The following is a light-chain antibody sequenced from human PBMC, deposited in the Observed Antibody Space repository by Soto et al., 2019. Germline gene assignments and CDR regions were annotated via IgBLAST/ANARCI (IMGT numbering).Light chain of an antibody. CDR2: HTS. CDR3: LLTYSGAYYG. V-gene: IGLV7-46*01. Sequence: QAVVPQDPSLTVSPGGTVTLTCGSSTEAVTRGHYPYWFQQKPGHAPRTLICHTSNKHSRTPAQFSDSLLGGKAALTLSGAQPEDVAENYCLLTYSGAYYGFGTGTKVTVL. J-gene: IGLJ1*01. CDR1: TEAVTRGHY.